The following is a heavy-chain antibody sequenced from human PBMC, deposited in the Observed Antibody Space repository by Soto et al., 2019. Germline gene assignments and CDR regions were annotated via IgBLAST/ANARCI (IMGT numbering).Heavy chain of an antibody. D-gene: IGHD3-10*01. CDR3: ARDYGSGSPYYYYYYMDV. V-gene: IGHV3-48*02. Sequence: GGSLRLSCAASGFTFSSYSMNWVRQAPGKGLEWVSYISSSSSTIYYADSVKGRFTISRDNAKNSLYLQMNSLRDEDTAVYYCARDYGSGSPYYYYYYMDVWGKGTTVTVSS. J-gene: IGHJ6*03. CDR2: ISSSSSTI. CDR1: GFTFSSYS.